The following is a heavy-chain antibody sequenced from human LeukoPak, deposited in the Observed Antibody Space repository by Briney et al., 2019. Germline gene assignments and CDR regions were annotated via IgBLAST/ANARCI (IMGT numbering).Heavy chain of an antibody. CDR2: MNAGNGNT. D-gene: IGHD2-2*01. V-gene: IGHV1-3*01. CDR1: GYTFTSYA. J-gene: IGHJ5*02. Sequence: ASVKVSCKASGYTFTSYAMHWVRQAPGQRLEWMGWMNAGNGNTKYSQKFQGRVTITRDTSASTAYMELSSLRSEDTAVYYCAREYGCSSTSCYGNWFDPWGQGTLVTVSS. CDR3: AREYGCSSTSCYGNWFDP.